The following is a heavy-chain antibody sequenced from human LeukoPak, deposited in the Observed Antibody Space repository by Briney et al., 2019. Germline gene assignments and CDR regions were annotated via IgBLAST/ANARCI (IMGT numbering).Heavy chain of an antibody. V-gene: IGHV4-34*01. CDR3: ARGPRNFYNWKYGYFDY. Sequence: SETLSLTCAVYGGSFSGYYWSWIRQPPGKGLEWIGEINHSGSTNYNPSLKSRVTISVDTSKNQFSLKLSSVTAADTAVYYCARGPRNFYNWKYGYFDYWGQGTLVTVSS. CDR2: INHSGST. J-gene: IGHJ4*02. D-gene: IGHD1-7*01. CDR1: GGSFSGYY.